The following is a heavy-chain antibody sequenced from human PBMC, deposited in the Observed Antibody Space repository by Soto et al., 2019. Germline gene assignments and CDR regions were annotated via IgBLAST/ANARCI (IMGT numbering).Heavy chain of an antibody. CDR2: IYSSSGNT. CDR3: SRAYADSVESMDV. V-gene: IGHV4-59*01. D-gene: IGHD3-16*01. Sequence: QVQLQQSGPGLVKPSETLSLTCTVSGDSISGYYWAWIRQPPGKRLEWIGYIYSSSGNTYYNPTRNRRATISTDMCKNQVSLRLRAVTAVETAMYYCSRAYADSVESMDVWGQGTTVTVYS. CDR1: GDSISGYY. J-gene: IGHJ6*02.